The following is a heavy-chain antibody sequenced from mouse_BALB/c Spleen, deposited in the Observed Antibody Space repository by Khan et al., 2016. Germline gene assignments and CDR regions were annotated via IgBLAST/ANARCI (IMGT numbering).Heavy chain of an antibody. J-gene: IGHJ2*01. CDR1: GYTFTSYW. CDR2: IYPGDGDT. D-gene: IGHD2-14*01. V-gene: IGHV1-87*01. Sequence: QVQLKESGAELARPGASVKLSCKASGYTFTSYWMQWVKQRPGQGLEWIGAIYPGDGDTRYTQKFKGKATLTADKSSSTAYMQLSSLASEDSAVYYCAGGVPFDDWGRGTTLAVSS. CDR3: AGGVPFDD.